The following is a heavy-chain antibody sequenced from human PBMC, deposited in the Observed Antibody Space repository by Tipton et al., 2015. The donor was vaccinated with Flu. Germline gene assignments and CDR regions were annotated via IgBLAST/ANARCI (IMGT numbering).Heavy chain of an antibody. CDR1: GFTFRTNG. CDR2: IRSDETTE. CDR3: AKSGGFDS. Sequence: SLRLSCAASGFTFRTNGMHWVRQAPGKGLEWVAHIRSDETTEYADSVKGRFTISRDNSKDMLYLQMYSLRAEDTAVFYCAKSGGFDSWNQGALVIVSS. J-gene: IGHJ4*02. V-gene: IGHV3-30*02. D-gene: IGHD1-26*01.